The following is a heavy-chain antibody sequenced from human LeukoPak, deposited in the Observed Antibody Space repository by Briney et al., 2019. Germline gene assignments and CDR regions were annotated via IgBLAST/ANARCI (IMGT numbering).Heavy chain of an antibody. D-gene: IGHD5-24*01. J-gene: IGHJ6*02. V-gene: IGHV4-59*01. Sequence: SETLSLTCTVSLVPITTFYWSWIRQPPGKGLEWIGSVSYAGSTNYNPSLKSRVTLSIDTSNNQFSLRLSSVTTADTGLYFCARDRTRDGYNYGGSSYYYGLDVWGRGTTVSVSS. CDR2: VSYAGST. CDR3: ARDRTRDGYNYGGSSYYYGLDV. CDR1: LVPITTFY.